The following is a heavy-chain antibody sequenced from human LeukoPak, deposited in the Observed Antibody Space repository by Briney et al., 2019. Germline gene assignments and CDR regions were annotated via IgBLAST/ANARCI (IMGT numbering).Heavy chain of an antibody. CDR1: GASISTNTHY. CDR3: MRHASGEPPRY. Sequence: SETLSLICIVSGASISTNTHYWGWVRQPPGKGLEWIASIHHTGTPYYNPSPKSRVTISVDTSKNQFSLQFSSVIAADTAVYYCMRHASGEPPRYWGQGTLVTVSS. D-gene: IGHD7-27*01. J-gene: IGHJ4*02. V-gene: IGHV4-39*01. CDR2: IHHTGTP.